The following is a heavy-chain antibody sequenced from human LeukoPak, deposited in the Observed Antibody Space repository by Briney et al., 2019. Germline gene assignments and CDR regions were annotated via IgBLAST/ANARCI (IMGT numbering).Heavy chain of an antibody. Sequence: GGSLRLSCPASGFTFSGYGMHWVRQAPGKGLEGVAFIRYDGSNKYYADSVKGRFTISRDNSKNTLYLQMNSLRAEDTAVYYCAKVERELGFDYWGQGTLVTVSS. CDR1: GFTFSGYG. J-gene: IGHJ4*02. D-gene: IGHD1-26*01. CDR2: IRYDGSNK. CDR3: AKVERELGFDY. V-gene: IGHV3-30*02.